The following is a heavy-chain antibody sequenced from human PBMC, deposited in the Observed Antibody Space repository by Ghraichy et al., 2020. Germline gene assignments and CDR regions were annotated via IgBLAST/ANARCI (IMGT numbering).Heavy chain of an antibody. Sequence: GGSLRLSCTASGFTFDDYAMHWVRQGPGKGLEWVSGISWNSGSIGYADSVKGRFTISRDNAKNSLYLQMNSLRAEDTALYYCAKDIGTTVTHVDYWGQGTLVTVSS. J-gene: IGHJ4*02. CDR2: ISWNSGSI. CDR3: AKDIGTTVTHVDY. V-gene: IGHV3-9*01. D-gene: IGHD4-11*01. CDR1: GFTFDDYA.